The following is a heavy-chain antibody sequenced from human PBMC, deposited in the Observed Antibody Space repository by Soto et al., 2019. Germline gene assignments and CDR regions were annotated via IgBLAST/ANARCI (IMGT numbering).Heavy chain of an antibody. CDR3: ARRSHCDGDCTRRPYDYYGMDV. J-gene: IGHJ6*02. CDR2: IYPGDSET. Sequence: EVQLVQSGAEVKKPGESLKISCKGSGYSFTSYWIVWVRQMPGKGLGWMGYIYPGDSETRYSPSLQGQVTMSADKSTXPAYLHWSSLKASDTAMYYCARRSHCDGDCTRRPYDYYGMDVWGQGTTVTVSS. D-gene: IGHD2-21*02. V-gene: IGHV5-51*01. CDR1: GYSFTSYW.